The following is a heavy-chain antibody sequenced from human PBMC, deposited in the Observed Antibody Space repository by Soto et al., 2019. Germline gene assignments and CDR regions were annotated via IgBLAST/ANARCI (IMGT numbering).Heavy chain of an antibody. CDR3: ARGTTLRYGDWVVESFWDY. V-gene: IGHV1-8*01. J-gene: IGHJ4*02. Sequence: ASVKVSCKASGYTFTSYDINWVRQATGHGLEWMGWMNPNSGNTGYAQKFQGRVTMTRNTSISTAYMELSRLRSEDTAVYYCARGTTLRYGDWVVESFWDYWGQGTLVTVSS. CDR2: MNPNSGNT. CDR1: GYTFTSYD. D-gene: IGHD3-9*01.